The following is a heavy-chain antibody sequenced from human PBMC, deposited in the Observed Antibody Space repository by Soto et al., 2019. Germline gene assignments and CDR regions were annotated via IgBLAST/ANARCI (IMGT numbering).Heavy chain of an antibody. J-gene: IGHJ4*02. D-gene: IGHD6-13*01. CDR3: ARRQSSSWYGL. Sequence: PSETLPLTCTVSGGSIGSSSYYWGWIRQPPGKGLEWIGSIYYSGSTYYNPSLKSRVTISVDTSKNQFSLKLSSVTAADTAVYYCARRQSSSWYGLWGQGTLVTVSS. CDR2: IYYSGST. V-gene: IGHV4-39*01. CDR1: GGSIGSSSYY.